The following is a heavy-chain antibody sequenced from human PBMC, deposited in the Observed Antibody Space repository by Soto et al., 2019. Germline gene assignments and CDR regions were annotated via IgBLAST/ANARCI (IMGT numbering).Heavy chain of an antibody. CDR2: IKSKPDGRTT. CDR3: TTWPMIVVVIDAFEI. Sequence: GGSLRLSCAASGFTLSNAWMSWVRQAPGKGLEWVGRIKSKPDGRTTDYAAPVKDRFAISRDDSKYTLYLQMNSLKTEDSAGYYCTTWPMIVVVIDAFEIWGQGTMVTVSS. D-gene: IGHD3-22*01. CDR1: GFTLSNAW. J-gene: IGHJ3*02. V-gene: IGHV3-15*01.